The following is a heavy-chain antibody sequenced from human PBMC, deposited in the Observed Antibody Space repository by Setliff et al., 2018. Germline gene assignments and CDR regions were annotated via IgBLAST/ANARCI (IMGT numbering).Heavy chain of an antibody. V-gene: IGHV4-39*01. CDR3: ARTGTYRYFDY. D-gene: IGHD1-1*01. CDR1: GGSINSSTYNSRSYY. Sequence: SETLSLTCTVSGGSINSSTYNSRSYYWGWIRQPPGKGLEWIGRIYYSGSNYYNASLKSRLTISVDTSKNQFSLKLRSVTAADTAVYYRARTGTYRYFDYWGQGILVTVS. J-gene: IGHJ4*02. CDR2: IYYSGSN.